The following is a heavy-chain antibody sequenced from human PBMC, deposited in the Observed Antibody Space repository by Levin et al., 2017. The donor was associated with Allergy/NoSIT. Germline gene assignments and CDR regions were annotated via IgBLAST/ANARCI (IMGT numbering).Heavy chain of an antibody. CDR3: ANSPLPSRGVTTVTGWFDP. CDR2: ISYDGSNK. Sequence: GGSLRLSCAASGFTFSTYGMHWVRQASGKGLEWVAVISYDGSNKYYADSVKGRFTISRDNSKNTLYLQMNSLRVEDTAVYYCANSPLPSRGVTTVTGWFDPWGQGTLVTVSS. V-gene: IGHV3-30*18. D-gene: IGHD4-17*01. CDR1: GFTFSTYG. J-gene: IGHJ5*02.